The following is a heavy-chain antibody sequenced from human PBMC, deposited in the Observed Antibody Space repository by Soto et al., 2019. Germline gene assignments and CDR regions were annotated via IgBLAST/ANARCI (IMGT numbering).Heavy chain of an antibody. CDR1: GFTFSDYY. CDR3: ARVNMDCSGGSCYPIYYFDY. D-gene: IGHD2-15*01. Sequence: GGSLRLSCAASGFTFSDYYMSWIRQAPGKGLEWVSYISSSGSTIYYADSVKGRFTISRDNAKNSLYLQMNSLRAEDTAVYYCARVNMDCSGGSCYPIYYFDYWGQETLVTVSS. V-gene: IGHV3-11*01. J-gene: IGHJ4*02. CDR2: ISSSGSTI.